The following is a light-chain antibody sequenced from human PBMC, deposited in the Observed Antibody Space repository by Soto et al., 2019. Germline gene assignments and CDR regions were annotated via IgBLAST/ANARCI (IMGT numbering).Light chain of an antibody. V-gene: IGLV2-8*01. CDR1: SSDVGAYKY. CDR3: TSYAGSNIWV. Sequence: QSALTPPPSASGSPGQSVTISCTGTSSDVGAYKYVSWYQQYPGKAPKLMIYEVSRRPSGVPDRFSGSKSGNTASLTVSGLQAEDEADYYCTSYAGSNIWVFGGGTKLTVL. J-gene: IGLJ3*02. CDR2: EVS.